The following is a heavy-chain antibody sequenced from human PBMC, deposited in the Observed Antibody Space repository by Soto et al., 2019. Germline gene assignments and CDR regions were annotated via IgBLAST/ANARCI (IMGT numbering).Heavy chain of an antibody. CDR3: AKENGYSSSWFEFDY. Sequence: GGCMRLSCAASGFTFSSYAMRWVRPAPGKGLEWVSAISGSGGSTYYADSGEGRFTISRDNSKNTLYLQMNSLRAEDTAVYYCAKENGYSSSWFEFDYWGQGTLVTVSS. D-gene: IGHD6-13*01. CDR1: GFTFSSYA. V-gene: IGHV3-23*01. CDR2: ISGSGGST. J-gene: IGHJ4*02.